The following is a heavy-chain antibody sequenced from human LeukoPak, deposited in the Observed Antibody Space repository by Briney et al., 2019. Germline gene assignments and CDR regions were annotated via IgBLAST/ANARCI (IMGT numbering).Heavy chain of an antibody. Sequence: PSETLSLTCTVSGGSISGYYCSWIRQPPGKGLEWIGYISYSGTTNYNPSLKSRVTISEDTSKNHFSLRLSSVTAADTAVYYCSRRGRYSTSSLDAWGQGTTVTVSS. CDR3: SRRGRYSTSSLDA. J-gene: IGHJ6*02. V-gene: IGHV4-59*08. D-gene: IGHD6-6*01. CDR2: ISYSGTT. CDR1: GGSISGYY.